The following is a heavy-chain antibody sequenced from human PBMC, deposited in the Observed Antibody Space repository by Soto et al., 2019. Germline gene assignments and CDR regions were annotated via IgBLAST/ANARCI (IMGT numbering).Heavy chain of an antibody. J-gene: IGHJ6*03. CDR3: ARTRLRYFDWPPLWPPYYYYYMDV. CDR1: GYTFTSYG. Sequence: QVQLVPSGAEVKKPGGSVKVSCKASGYTFTSYGISWVRQAPGQGLAWMGWISAYNGNTNYAQKLQGRVTMTTDTSTSTAYMEPGILRSGDTAVYYCARTRLRYFDWPPLWPPYYYYYMDVWGTGTTVTVSS. D-gene: IGHD3-9*01. V-gene: IGHV1-18*01. CDR2: ISAYNGNT.